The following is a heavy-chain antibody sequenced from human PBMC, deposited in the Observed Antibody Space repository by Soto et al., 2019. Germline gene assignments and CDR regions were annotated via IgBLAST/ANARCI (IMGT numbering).Heavy chain of an antibody. D-gene: IGHD1-26*01. CDR3: ARLMGARGGNWFDP. V-gene: IGHV4-39*01. J-gene: IGHJ5*02. CDR1: GGSISSSSYY. Sequence: SETLSLTCTVSGGSISSSSYYWGWIRQPPGKGLEWIGSIYYSGSTYYNPSLKSRVTISVDTSKNQFSLKLSSVTAADTAVYYCARLMGARGGNWFDPWGQGTLVTVS. CDR2: IYYSGST.